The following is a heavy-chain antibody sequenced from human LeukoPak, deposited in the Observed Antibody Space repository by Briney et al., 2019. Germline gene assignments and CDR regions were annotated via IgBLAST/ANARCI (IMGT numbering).Heavy chain of an antibody. CDR1: GFSFTTYW. Sequence: PGGSLRLSCAASGFSFTTYWMSWVRQAPGKGLEWVANIKQDGTEKYYVDSVKGRFTISRENAENSLYLQMNSLRVEDTAVYYCAKLAKYFYGSETYYFFEHWGQGTPVTVSS. D-gene: IGHD3-10*01. J-gene: IGHJ4*02. CDR2: IKQDGTEK. V-gene: IGHV3-7*01. CDR3: AKLAKYFYGSETYYFFEH.